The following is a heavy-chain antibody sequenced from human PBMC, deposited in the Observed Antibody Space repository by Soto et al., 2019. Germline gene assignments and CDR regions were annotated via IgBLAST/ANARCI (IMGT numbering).Heavy chain of an antibody. V-gene: IGHV3-48*01. CDR2: ISSSSSTI. CDR1: GFTFSSYN. J-gene: IGHJ5*02. CDR3: ARDLTAGEPANWFDP. Sequence: GGSLRLSCAASGFTFSSYNMNWVRQAPGKGLEWVSYISSSSSTIYYADSVKGRFTISRDNAKNSLYLQMNSLRAEDTAVYYCARDLTAGEPANWFDPWGQGTLVTVSS. D-gene: IGHD7-27*01.